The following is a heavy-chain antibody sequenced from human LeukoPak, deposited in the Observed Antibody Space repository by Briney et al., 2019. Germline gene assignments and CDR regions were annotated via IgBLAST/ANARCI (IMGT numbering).Heavy chain of an antibody. CDR1: GGSISSRNYY. CDR3: ASFARKYYYDSSGYQTY. D-gene: IGHD3-22*01. V-gene: IGHV4-39*07. CDR2: IYYSGST. J-gene: IGHJ4*02. Sequence: SETLSLTCTVSGGSISSRNYYWGWIRQPPGKGLEWIGNIYYSGSTYYNPSLKSRVTISIDTSKNQFSLKLSSVTAADTAVYYCASFARKYYYDSSGYQTYWGQGTLVTVSS.